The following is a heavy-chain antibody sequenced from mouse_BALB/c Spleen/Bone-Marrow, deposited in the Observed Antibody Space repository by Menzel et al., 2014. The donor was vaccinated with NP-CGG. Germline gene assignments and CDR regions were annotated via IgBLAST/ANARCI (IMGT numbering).Heavy chain of an antibody. D-gene: IGHD1-2*01. J-gene: IGHJ2*01. Sequence: EVKVEESGGGLVQPGGSLKLSCAASGFDFSRYWMSWVRQAPGKGLEWIGEINPESRTINYSPSLKDKFIISRDNAKNTLYLRLNKVRSGDTALYYCARLDYYGYLSYWGQGTTLTVSS. CDR3: ARLDYYGYLSY. CDR2: INPESRTI. V-gene: IGHV4-1*02. CDR1: GFDFSRYW.